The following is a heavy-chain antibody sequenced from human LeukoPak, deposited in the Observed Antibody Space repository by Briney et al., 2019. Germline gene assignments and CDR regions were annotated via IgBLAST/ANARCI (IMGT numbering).Heavy chain of an antibody. Sequence: GGSLRLSCAASGFTFSSYGMHWVRQAPGKGLEWVAVIWYDGSNKYYADSVKGRFTISRDNSKNTLYLQMNSLRAEDTAVYYCAKDLGYGGNSCPDHWGQGTLVTVSS. CDR1: GFTFSSYG. CDR2: IWYDGSNK. V-gene: IGHV3-33*06. CDR3: AKDLGYGGNSCPDH. J-gene: IGHJ4*02. D-gene: IGHD4-23*01.